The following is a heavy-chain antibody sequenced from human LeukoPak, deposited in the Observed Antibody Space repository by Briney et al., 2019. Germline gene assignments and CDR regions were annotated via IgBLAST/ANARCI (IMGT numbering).Heavy chain of an antibody. CDR2: INEDGSTT. CDR1: GFTFSSNW. J-gene: IGHJ4*02. V-gene: IGHV3-74*01. D-gene: IGHD1-26*01. CDR3: VRDLGGRSGH. Sequence: PGGPLRLSCAASGFTFSSNWMHWVRHAPGKGLVWVSRINEDGSTTNYADSVKGRSTIFRDNAKNTLYLQMNSLRAEDTAVYYCVRDLGGRSGHWGQGTLVTVSS.